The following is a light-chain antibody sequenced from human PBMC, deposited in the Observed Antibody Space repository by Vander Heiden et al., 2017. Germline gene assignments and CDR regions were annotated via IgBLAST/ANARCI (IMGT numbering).Light chain of an antibody. V-gene: IGLV1-40*01. CDR3: QSYDSLREV. CDR2: RNN. J-gene: IGLJ3*02. Sequence: QSALTQPPSVSGAPGQRVTISFSGDSSHIGAGYDVRWYQQFPGTAPKLLIYRNNNRPSGVPARFSASKSGTSASLAITGLRAEDEADYYCQSYDSLREVFGGGTKLTVL. CDR1: SSHIGAGYD.